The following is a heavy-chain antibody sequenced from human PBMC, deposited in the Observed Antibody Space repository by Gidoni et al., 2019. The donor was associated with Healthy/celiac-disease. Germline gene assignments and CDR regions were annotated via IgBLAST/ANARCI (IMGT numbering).Heavy chain of an antibody. Sequence: QLQLQASGPGLVKPPDTLSLTCTVSGGPISSSSYYGGWIRQPPGKGLEWIGSIYYSGSTYYNPSLKSRVTISVDTSKNQFSLKLSSVTAADTAVYYCARHYPNYDFWSGYYTRWFDPWGQGTLVTVSS. J-gene: IGHJ5*02. CDR1: GGPISSSSYY. D-gene: IGHD3-3*01. CDR2: IYYSGST. CDR3: ARHYPNYDFWSGYYTRWFDP. V-gene: IGHV4-39*01.